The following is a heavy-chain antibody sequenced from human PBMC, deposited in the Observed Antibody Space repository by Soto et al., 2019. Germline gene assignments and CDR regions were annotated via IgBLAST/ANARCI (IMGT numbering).Heavy chain of an antibody. J-gene: IGHJ6*02. D-gene: IGHD2-8*02. Sequence: QVQLVQSGAEVKKPGASVKVSCKASGYTFTSYGISWVRQAPGQGLEWMGWISAYNGNTNYAQKLQGRVTMTTDTSTSTAYMELRSLRSDDTAVYYCERAGTGNYYYYYGMDVWGQGTTVTVSS. V-gene: IGHV1-18*04. CDR2: ISAYNGNT. CDR1: GYTFTSYG. CDR3: ERAGTGNYYYYYGMDV.